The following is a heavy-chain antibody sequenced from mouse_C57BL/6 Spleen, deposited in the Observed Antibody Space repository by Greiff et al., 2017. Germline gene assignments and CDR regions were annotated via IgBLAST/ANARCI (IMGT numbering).Heavy chain of an antibody. CDR3: ARRAY. V-gene: IGHV1-26*01. CDR2: INPNNGGT. Sequence: VQLQQSGPELVKPGASVKISCKASGYTFTDYYMNWVKQSHGKSLEWIGDINPNNGGTSYNQKFKGKATLTVDKSSSTAYMELRSLTSEDSAVYYCARRAYWGQVTLVTVSA. J-gene: IGHJ3*01. CDR1: GYTFTDYY.